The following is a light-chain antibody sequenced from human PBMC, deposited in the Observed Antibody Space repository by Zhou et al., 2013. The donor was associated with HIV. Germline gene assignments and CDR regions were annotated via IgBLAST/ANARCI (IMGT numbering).Light chain of an antibody. CDR1: EDVPNF. V-gene: IGKV1-33*01. CDR2: DAS. J-gene: IGKJ4*01. CDR3: LQFRSLPVT. Sequence: DIQMTQSPSSLSASVGDRVTITCQASEDVPNFLNWYQQKPGKPSKLLIYDASNLQPGVPPRFSGSGSGTHFTFTINGLQPEDVATYFCLQFRSLPVTFGGGTKV.